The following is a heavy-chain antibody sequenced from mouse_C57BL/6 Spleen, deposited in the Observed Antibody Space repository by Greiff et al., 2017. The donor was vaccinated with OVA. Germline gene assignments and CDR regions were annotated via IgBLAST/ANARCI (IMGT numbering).Heavy chain of an antibody. Sequence: EVHLVESGGGLVKPGGSLKLSCAASGFTFSDYGMHWVRQAPEKGLEWVAYISSGSSTIYYADTVKGRFTISRDNAKNTLFLQMTSLRSEDATMYCCARGGVKAWFAYWGQGTLVTVSA. CDR1: GFTFSDYG. CDR3: ARGGVKAWFAY. CDR2: ISSGSSTI. V-gene: IGHV5-17*01. J-gene: IGHJ3*01.